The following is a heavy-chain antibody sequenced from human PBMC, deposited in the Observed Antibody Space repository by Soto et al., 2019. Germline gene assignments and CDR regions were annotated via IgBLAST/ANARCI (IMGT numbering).Heavy chain of an antibody. CDR1: GFTFSTNS. J-gene: IGHJ5*01. CDR3: AKEAPPGTILQFWFDS. D-gene: IGHD1-26*01. CDR2: ITPSGTTM. V-gene: IGHV3-48*01. Sequence: EVQLVESGGGLVQPGGSLRLSCAASGFTFSTNSMNWVRQAPGKGLEWISYITPSGTTMYADSVKGRFTISRDSAKSSLYLQMNTLRAEDTAVYYCAKEAPPGTILQFWFDSWGQGTLVTVSS.